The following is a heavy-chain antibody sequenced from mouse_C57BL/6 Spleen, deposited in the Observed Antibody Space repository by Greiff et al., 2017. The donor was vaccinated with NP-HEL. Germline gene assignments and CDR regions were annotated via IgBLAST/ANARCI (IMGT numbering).Heavy chain of an antibody. V-gene: IGHV1-81*01. J-gene: IGHJ4*01. CDR1: GYTFTSYG. CDR2: IYPRSGNT. Sequence: VQLQQSGAELARPGASVKLSCKASGYTFTSYGISWVKQRTGQGLEWIGEIYPRSGNTYYNEKFKGKATLTADKSSSTAYMELRSLTSEDSAVYFCARWTVVATDYAMDYWGQGTSVTVSS. CDR3: ARWTVVATDYAMDY. D-gene: IGHD1-1*01.